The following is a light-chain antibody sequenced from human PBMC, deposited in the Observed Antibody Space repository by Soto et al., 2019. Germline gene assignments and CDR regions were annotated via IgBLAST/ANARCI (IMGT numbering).Light chain of an antibody. Sequence: EIVLTQSPGTLSLSPGERATLSCRASQSVSSSYLAWYQQKPGQAPRLLIYGASSRATGIPDRFSGSGSGTDFTLTISRLEPEDFAVYYCQLYGSSPSITFGQGTRLESK. V-gene: IGKV3-20*01. CDR1: QSVSSSY. CDR2: GAS. J-gene: IGKJ5*01. CDR3: QLYGSSPSIT.